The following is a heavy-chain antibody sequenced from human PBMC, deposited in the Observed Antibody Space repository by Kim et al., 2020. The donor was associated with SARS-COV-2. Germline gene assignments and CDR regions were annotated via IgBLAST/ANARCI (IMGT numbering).Heavy chain of an antibody. J-gene: IGHJ5*02. D-gene: IGHD2-8*02. CDR2: IDPSDSYT. Sequence: GESLKISCKGSGYSFTSYWISWVRQMPGKGLEWMGRIDPSDSYTNYSPSFQGHVTISADKSISTAYLQWSSLKASDTAMYYCARQGGVVYNWFDPWGQGTLVTVSS. CDR3: ARQGGVVYNWFDP. CDR1: GYSFTSYW. V-gene: IGHV5-10-1*01.